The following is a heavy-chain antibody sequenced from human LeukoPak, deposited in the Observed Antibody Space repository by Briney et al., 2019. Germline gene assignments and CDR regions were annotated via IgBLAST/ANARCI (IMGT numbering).Heavy chain of an antibody. D-gene: IGHD3-10*01. V-gene: IGHV3-23*01. Sequence: GGSLRLSCAASGFTFSSYVMSWVRQAPGKGLEWVSAISGSGDNTFYADSVKGRFTISRDNSKNTLYLQMNSLRAEDTAVYYCASHFGLGSNNWLDPWGQGTLVTVSS. CDR2: ISGSGDNT. CDR1: GFTFSSYV. J-gene: IGHJ5*02. CDR3: ASHFGLGSNNWLDP.